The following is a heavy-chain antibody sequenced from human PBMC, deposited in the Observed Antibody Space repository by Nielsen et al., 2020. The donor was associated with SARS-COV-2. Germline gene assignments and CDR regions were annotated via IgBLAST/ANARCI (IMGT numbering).Heavy chain of an antibody. J-gene: IGHJ6*03. CDR2: INPSGGST. CDR1: GYTFTSYY. D-gene: IGHD6-6*01. V-gene: IGHV1-46*01. CDR3: ARDILVVDSSSSFNYMDV. Sequence: ASVKVSCKASGYTFTSYYMHWVRQAPGQGLEWMGIINPSGGSTSYAQKFQGRVTMTRDTSTSTVYMELSSLRSEDTAVYYCARDILVVDSSSSFNYMDVWGKGTTVTVSS.